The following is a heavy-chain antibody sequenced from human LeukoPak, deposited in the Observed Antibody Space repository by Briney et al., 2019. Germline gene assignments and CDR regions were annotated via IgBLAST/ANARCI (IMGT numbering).Heavy chain of an antibody. Sequence: SETLSLTCTVSGGSISTYYWSWIRQPPGKGLEWIGYVYYSGSTNYYPSLKSRVTISVDTSKNQFSLNLNSVTAADTAVYYCARSELLWFGRVNSGFDYWGQGTLVTVSS. CDR3: ARSELLWFGRVNSGFDY. J-gene: IGHJ4*02. CDR2: VYYSGST. D-gene: IGHD3-10*01. V-gene: IGHV4-59*01. CDR1: GGSISTYY.